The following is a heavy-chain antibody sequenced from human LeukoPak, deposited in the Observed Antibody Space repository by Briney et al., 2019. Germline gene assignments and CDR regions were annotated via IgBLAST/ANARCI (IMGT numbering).Heavy chain of an antibody. Sequence: GGSLRLSCAASGFTFSSYGMHWVRQAPGKGLEWVAVISYDGSNKYYADSVKGRFTISRDNSKNTLYLQMNSLRAEDTAVYYCAKDRRYYDSSGYYWVYFDYWGQGTLVTASS. CDR3: AKDRRYYDSSGYYWVYFDY. CDR2: ISYDGSNK. D-gene: IGHD3-22*01. V-gene: IGHV3-30*18. J-gene: IGHJ4*02. CDR1: GFTFSSYG.